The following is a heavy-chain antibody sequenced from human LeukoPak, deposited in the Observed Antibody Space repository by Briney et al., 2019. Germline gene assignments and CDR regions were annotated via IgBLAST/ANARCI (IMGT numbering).Heavy chain of an antibody. Sequence: GGSLRLSCAASGFTFSSYWMHWVRQAPGKGLVWVSRINSDGSSTSYADSVKGRFTISRDNAKNTLYLQMNSLRAEDSAVYYCASSDQLLSDAFDIWGQGTMVTVSS. V-gene: IGHV3-74*01. J-gene: IGHJ3*02. CDR3: ASSDQLLSDAFDI. CDR1: GFTFSSYW. D-gene: IGHD2-2*01. CDR2: INSDGSST.